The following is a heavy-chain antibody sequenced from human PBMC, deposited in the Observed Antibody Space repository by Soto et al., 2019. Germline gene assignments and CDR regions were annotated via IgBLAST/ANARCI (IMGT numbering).Heavy chain of an antibody. D-gene: IGHD3-10*01. CDR3: VRDYFFSLDA. J-gene: IGHJ6*02. CDR2: ITGDGSDT. Sequence: EVQLVESGGGLVQPGGSLRLSCVASGFTFRTNWMHWVRQAPGKGLVWVSRITGDGSDTRYADSVKGRFTISRDNAKNTLYLQMNILRTEDTAVYYCVRDYFFSLDAWGQGTTVTVSS. V-gene: IGHV3-74*01. CDR1: GFTFRTNW.